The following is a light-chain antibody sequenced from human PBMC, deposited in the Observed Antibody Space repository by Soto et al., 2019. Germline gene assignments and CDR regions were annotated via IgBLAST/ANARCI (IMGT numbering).Light chain of an antibody. Sequence: EIVMTQSPDSLAVSLGERATINCKSSQSVLYSSNNKNYLAWYQQKPGQPPKLLIYWASTRESGVPDRFSGSGSGTGFTLTISSLQAEDVAVYYCQQYFSTPLTFGGGTKVELK. V-gene: IGKV4-1*01. J-gene: IGKJ4*01. CDR3: QQYFSTPLT. CDR1: QSVLYSSNNKNY. CDR2: WAS.